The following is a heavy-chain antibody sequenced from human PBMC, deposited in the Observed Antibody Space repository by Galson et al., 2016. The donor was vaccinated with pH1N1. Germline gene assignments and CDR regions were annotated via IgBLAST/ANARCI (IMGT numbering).Heavy chain of an antibody. D-gene: IGHD3-3*01. CDR2: INAGNDST. CDR1: GYTFTSYA. J-gene: IGHJ5*02. Sequence: SVKVSCKASGYTFTSYAIHWVRQAPGQRLEWMGWINAGNDSTKYSKKFQGRVTITRDTSASTVYMEMSSLRSEDTAVYYCARSTIFGVVIGWFDPWGQGTLITVSS. CDR3: ARSTIFGVVIGWFDP. V-gene: IGHV1-3*01.